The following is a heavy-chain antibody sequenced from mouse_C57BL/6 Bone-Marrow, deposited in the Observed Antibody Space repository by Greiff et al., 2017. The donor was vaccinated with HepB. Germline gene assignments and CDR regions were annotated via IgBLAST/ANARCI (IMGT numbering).Heavy chain of an antibody. V-gene: IGHV3-5*01. CDR2: IYYSGTI. Sequence: EVMLVESGPGLVKPSQTVFLTCTVTGISITTGNYRWSWIRQFPGNKLEWIGYIYYSGTITYNPSLTSRTTITRDTPKNQFFLEMNSLTAEDTATYYCARERVMVTTYYFDYWGQGTTLTVSS. J-gene: IGHJ2*01. CDR1: GISITTGNYR. CDR3: ARERVMVTTYYFDY. D-gene: IGHD2-2*01.